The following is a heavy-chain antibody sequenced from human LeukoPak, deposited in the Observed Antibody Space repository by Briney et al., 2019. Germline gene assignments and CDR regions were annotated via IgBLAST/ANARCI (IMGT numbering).Heavy chain of an antibody. J-gene: IGHJ5*02. V-gene: IGHV1-18*01. CDR1: GYTFTSYG. CDR3: ARDKVATPTTLAFDP. CDR2: ISAYNGKT. D-gene: IGHD5-12*01. Sequence: ASVKVSCKASGYTFTSYGITWVRQAPGGGLEWMGWISAYNGKTNYAQKFQGRVTMTTDTSTSTAYMEVSSLISDDTAVYYCARDKVATPTTLAFDPWGQGALVTASS.